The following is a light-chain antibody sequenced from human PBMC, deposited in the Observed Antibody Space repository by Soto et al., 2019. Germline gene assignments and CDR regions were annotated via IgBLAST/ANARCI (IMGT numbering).Light chain of an antibody. V-gene: IGKV1-5*03. J-gene: IGKJ1*01. CDR2: KAS. CDR1: QSISDW. Sequence: DIQMTQSPSTLSVSVGDRVTITCRTSQSISDWLAWYQQKPGKAPKLLIYKASSLQSGVPSRFSGSGSGTEFTLTISRLQPDDFATYYCQQYNSYWTFGQGTKVEI. CDR3: QQYNSYWT.